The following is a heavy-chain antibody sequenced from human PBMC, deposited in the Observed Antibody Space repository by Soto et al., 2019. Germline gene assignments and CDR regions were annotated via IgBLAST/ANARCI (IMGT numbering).Heavy chain of an antibody. CDR2: INHSGST. CDR3: ARGRATIFGVVMTNWFDP. V-gene: IGHV4-34*01. Sequence: SETLSLTCAVYGGSFSGYYWSWIRQPPGKGLEWIGEINHSGSTNYNPSLKSRVTISVDTSKNQFSLKLSSVTAADTAVYHCARGRATIFGVVMTNWFDPWGQGTLVTVSS. D-gene: IGHD3-3*01. CDR1: GGSFSGYY. J-gene: IGHJ5*02.